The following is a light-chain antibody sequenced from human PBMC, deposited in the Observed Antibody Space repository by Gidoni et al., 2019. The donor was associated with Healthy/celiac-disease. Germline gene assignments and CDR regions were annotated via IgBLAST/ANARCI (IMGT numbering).Light chain of an antibody. J-gene: IGLJ3*02. CDR3: VEWEERMNGGV. CDR2: SNN. CDR1: SSNSGSNT. Sequence: QCVLPRPPSPSGTPGQRVTISCSGSSSNSGSNTVNWYQQLPGTAPKLLIYSNNQRTSRVPDRFSGSKSGTAASRAISGLESEDETGDYWVEWEERMNGGVFGGGTKLTVL. V-gene: IGLV1-44*01.